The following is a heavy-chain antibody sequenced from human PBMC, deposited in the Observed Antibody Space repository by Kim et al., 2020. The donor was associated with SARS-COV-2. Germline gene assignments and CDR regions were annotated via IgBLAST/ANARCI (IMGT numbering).Heavy chain of an antibody. V-gene: IGHV3-48*02. Sequence: GGSLRLSCAASGFTFSSYSMNWVRQAPGKGLEWVSYISSSSSTIYYADSVKGRFTISRDNAKNSLYLQMNSLRDEDTAVYYCARGDPRYCGGDCYLPSFLVAVGYYYGMAVWGQGTTVTVSS. D-gene: IGHD2-21*02. CDR3: ARGDPRYCGGDCYLPSFLVAVGYYYGMAV. J-gene: IGHJ6*02. CDR1: GFTFSSYS. CDR2: ISSSSSTI.